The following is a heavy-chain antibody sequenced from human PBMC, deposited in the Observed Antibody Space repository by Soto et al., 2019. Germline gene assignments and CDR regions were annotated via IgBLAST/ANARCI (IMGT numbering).Heavy chain of an antibody. CDR2: IYYSGST. V-gene: IGHV4-59*05. Sequence: SETLCLTCTVAGGSISDYYWGWIRQPPGEGLEWIGSIYYSGSTYYNPSLKSRVTISVDTSKNQFSLKLSSVTAADTAVYYCATQEVGGSYVYTFDPWGQGTLVTVSS. J-gene: IGHJ5*02. CDR3: ATQEVGGSYVYTFDP. D-gene: IGHD1-26*01. CDR1: GGSISDYY.